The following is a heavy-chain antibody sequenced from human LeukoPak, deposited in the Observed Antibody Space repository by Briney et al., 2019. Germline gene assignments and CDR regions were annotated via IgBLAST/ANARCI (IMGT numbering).Heavy chain of an antibody. Sequence: SVKVSCKASGGTFSSYAISWVRQAPGQGLEWMGGIIPTFGTANYAQKFQGRVTITTDESTSTAYMELSSLRSEDTAVYYCARDESARGQLVLWGQGTLVTVSS. J-gene: IGHJ5*02. CDR3: ARDESARGQLVL. D-gene: IGHD6-13*01. V-gene: IGHV1-69*05. CDR2: IIPTFGTA. CDR1: GGTFSSYA.